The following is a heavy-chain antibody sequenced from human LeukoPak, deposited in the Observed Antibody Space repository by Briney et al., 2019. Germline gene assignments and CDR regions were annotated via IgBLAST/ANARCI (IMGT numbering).Heavy chain of an antibody. Sequence: SETLSLTCTVSGGSISSGGYYWSWLRQHPGKGLEWIGYIYYSGSTYYNPSLKSRVTISVDTSKNQFSLKLSSVTAADTAVYYCARAAVVIPRYFDYWGQGTLVTVSS. CDR3: ARAAVVIPRYFDY. CDR2: IYYSGST. CDR1: GGSISSGGYY. V-gene: IGHV4-31*03. D-gene: IGHD3-22*01. J-gene: IGHJ4*02.